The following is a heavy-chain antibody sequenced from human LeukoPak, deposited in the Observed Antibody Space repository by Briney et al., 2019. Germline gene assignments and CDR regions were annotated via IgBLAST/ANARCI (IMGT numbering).Heavy chain of an antibody. CDR1: GGTFSSYA. V-gene: IGHV1-69*06. CDR3: ARDLFPTYIAAAGIYYGMNV. D-gene: IGHD6-13*01. Sequence: SVKVSCKASGGTFSSYAISWVRQAPGQGLEWMGGIIPIFGTANYAQKFQGRVTITADKSTSTAYMELSSLRSEDTAVYYCARDLFPTYIAAAGIYYGMNVWGQGTTVTVSS. CDR2: IIPIFGTA. J-gene: IGHJ6*02.